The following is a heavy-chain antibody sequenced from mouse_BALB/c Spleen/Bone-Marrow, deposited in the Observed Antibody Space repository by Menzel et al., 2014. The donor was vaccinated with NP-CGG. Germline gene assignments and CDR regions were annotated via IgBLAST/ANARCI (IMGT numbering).Heavy chain of an antibody. J-gene: IGHJ2*01. V-gene: IGHV1S137*01. CDR3: ARDLDY. CDR2: ISTYYGDA. CDR1: GYTFTDYA. Sequence: VNVVESGAELVRPGVSAKISCKGSGYTFTDYAMHWVKQSHAKSLEWIGVISTYYGDATYNQKFEGEATMTVDRSSSTAYMELARLTSEDSAIYYCARDLDYWGQGTTLTVSS.